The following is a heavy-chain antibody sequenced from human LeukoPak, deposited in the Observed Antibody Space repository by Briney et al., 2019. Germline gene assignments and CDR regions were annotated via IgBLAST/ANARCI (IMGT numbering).Heavy chain of an antibody. CDR2: INAGNGNT. CDR1: GYTFTSYA. D-gene: IGHD4-17*01. V-gene: IGHV1-3*01. J-gene: IGHJ4*02. Sequence: ASVKVSCKASGYTFTSYAMHWVRQAPGQRLGWMGWINAGNGNTKYSQKFQGRVTITRDTSASTAYMELSSLRSEDTAVYYCARDAPEEDYGDYLLVYWGQGTLVTVSS. CDR3: ARDAPEEDYGDYLLVY.